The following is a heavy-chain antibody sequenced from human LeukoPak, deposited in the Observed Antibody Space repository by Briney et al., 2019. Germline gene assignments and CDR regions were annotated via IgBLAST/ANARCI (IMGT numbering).Heavy chain of an antibody. CDR1: SGSISGSDYY. CDR3: ASSVIAVAGTGLEYYYYYYMDV. V-gene: IGHV4-39*02. D-gene: IGHD6-19*01. CDR2: INYNGNT. Sequence: SETLSLTCTVSSGSISGSDYYWCWIHQPPGKGLEWIGSINYNGNTYYASSLKGRVTISVDTSKNHFSLRLSSVTAADTAVYYCASSVIAVAGTGLEYYYYYYMDVWGKGTTVTVSS. J-gene: IGHJ6*03.